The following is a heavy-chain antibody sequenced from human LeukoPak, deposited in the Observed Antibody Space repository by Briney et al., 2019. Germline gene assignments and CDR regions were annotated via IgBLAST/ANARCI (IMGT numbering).Heavy chain of an antibody. J-gene: IGHJ4*02. CDR1: GGSISSYY. Sequence: SETLSLTRTVSGGSISSYYWSWIRQPAGKGLEWIGRIYTSGSTNYNPSLKSRVTMSVDTSKNQFSLKLRSVTGADTAVYYCARGYCSSTSCYFYFDYWGQGTLVTVSS. CDR2: IYTSGST. CDR3: ARGYCSSTSCYFYFDY. D-gene: IGHD2-2*01. V-gene: IGHV4-4*07.